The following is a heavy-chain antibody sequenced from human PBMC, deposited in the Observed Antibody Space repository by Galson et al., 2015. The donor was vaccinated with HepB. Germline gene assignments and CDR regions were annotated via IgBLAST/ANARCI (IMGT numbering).Heavy chain of an antibody. Sequence: PALVTPTQTLTLTCTFSGFSLSTNGVGVGWIRQPPGKALEWLAHIYWDDDERYRSSLKNRLTITKDTSKNQVVLTMTNMDPVDTATYYCVHGRRDAGGLCNRPTCWPLYFYDHWGQGTLVTVSS. CDR3: VHGRRDAGGLCNRPTCWPLYFYDH. D-gene: IGHD2/OR15-2a*01. CDR2: IYWDDDE. J-gene: IGHJ4*01. CDR1: GFSLSTNGVG. V-gene: IGHV2-5*02.